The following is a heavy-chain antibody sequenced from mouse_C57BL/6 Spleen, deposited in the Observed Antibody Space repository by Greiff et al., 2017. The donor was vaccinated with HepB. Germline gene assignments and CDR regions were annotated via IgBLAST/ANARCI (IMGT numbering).Heavy chain of an antibody. CDR1: GYTFTDYE. J-gene: IGHJ3*01. CDR3: TVSRLDFAY. V-gene: IGHV1-15*01. CDR2: IDPETGGT. Sequence: VQLQQSGAELVRPGASVTLSCKASGYTFTDYEMNWVKQTTVHGLEWIGAIDPETGGTAYNQKFKGKAILTADKSSSTAYMELRSLTSEDSAVYYCTVSRLDFAYWGQGTLVTVSA.